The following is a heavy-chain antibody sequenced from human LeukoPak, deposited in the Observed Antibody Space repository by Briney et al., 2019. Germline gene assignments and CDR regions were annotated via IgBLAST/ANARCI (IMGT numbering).Heavy chain of an antibody. CDR3: ASTSGNYWFDS. CDR1: GFTFSTYA. CDR2: ISGSGGGT. D-gene: IGHD1-26*01. V-gene: IGHV3-23*01. Sequence: QPGGSLRLSCAASGFTFSTYAMSWVRQAPGKGLEWVSAISGSGGGTYYTDSVKGRFTISRDNSKNTLYLQMNSLRAEDTAVYYCASTSGNYWFDSWGQGTLVTVSS. J-gene: IGHJ5*01.